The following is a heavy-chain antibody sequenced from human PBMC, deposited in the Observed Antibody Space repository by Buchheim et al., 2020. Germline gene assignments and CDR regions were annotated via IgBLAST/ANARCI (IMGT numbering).Heavy chain of an antibody. D-gene: IGHD3-10*01. CDR1: GFTFSSYS. CDR2: ISSSSSYI. V-gene: IGHV3-21*01. J-gene: IGHJ4*02. Sequence: EVQLVESGGGLVKPGGSLRLSCAASGFTFSSYSMNWVRQAPGKGLEWVSSISSSSSYIYYADSVKGRFTISRDNAKNSLYLQMNSLRAEDTAVYYCARDSITMVRGVKVATDYWGQGTL. CDR3: ARDSITMVRGVKVATDY.